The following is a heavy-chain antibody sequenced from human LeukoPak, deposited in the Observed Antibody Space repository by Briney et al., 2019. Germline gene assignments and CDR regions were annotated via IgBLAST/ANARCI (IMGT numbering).Heavy chain of an antibody. D-gene: IGHD3-22*01. Sequence: SETLSLTCTVSGGSISSYYWSWIRQPPGKGLEWIGYIYYSGSTNYNPSLKSRVTISVDTSKNQFSLKLSSVTAADTAVYYCANNYYDGSGYFFWGQGTLVTVSS. CDR3: ANNYYDGSGYFF. CDR2: IYYSGST. J-gene: IGHJ4*02. V-gene: IGHV4-59*08. CDR1: GGSISSYY.